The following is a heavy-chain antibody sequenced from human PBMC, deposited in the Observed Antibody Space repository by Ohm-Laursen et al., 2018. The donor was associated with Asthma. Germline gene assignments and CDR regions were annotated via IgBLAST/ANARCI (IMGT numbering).Heavy chain of an antibody. CDR1: GFTFSSYA. D-gene: IGHD3-22*01. Sequence: SLRLSCSASGFTFSSYAMHWVRQAPGKGLEWVAVISYDGSNKYYADSVKGRFTISRDNSKNTLYLQMNSLRAEDTAVYYCARVYGGYYAIFDYWGQGTLVTVSS. CDR2: ISYDGSNK. V-gene: IGHV3-30-3*01. J-gene: IGHJ4*02. CDR3: ARVYGGYYAIFDY.